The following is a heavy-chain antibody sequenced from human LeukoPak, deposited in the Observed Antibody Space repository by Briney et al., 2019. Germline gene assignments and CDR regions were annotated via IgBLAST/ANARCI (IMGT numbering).Heavy chain of an antibody. CDR1: GFTFSSYS. J-gene: IGHJ4*02. CDR2: ISSSSSYI. V-gene: IGHV3-21*01. Sequence: GSLRLSCAASGFTFSSYSMNWVRQAPGKGLEWVSSISSSSSYIYYADSVKGRFTISRDNAKNSLYLQMNSLRAEDTAVYYCAREPLGDSSSSQGIDYWGQGTLVTVSS. CDR3: AREPLGDSSSSQGIDY. D-gene: IGHD6-6*01.